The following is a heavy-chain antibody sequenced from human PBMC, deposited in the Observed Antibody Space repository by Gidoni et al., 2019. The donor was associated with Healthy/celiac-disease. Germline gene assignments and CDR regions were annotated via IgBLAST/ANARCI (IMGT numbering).Heavy chain of an antibody. V-gene: IGHV1-8*01. CDR1: GYTFTSYA. CDR2: MNPNSGNT. D-gene: IGHD1-26*01. J-gene: IGHJ3*02. Sequence: QVQLVQSGAEVKKPGASVKVSCKASGYTFTSYAINWGRQATGQGLEWMGWMNPNSGNTGYAQKFQGRVTMTRNTSISTAYMGLSSLRSEDTAVYYCARFLVGATLQADAFDIWGQGTMVTVSS. CDR3: ARFLVGATLQADAFDI.